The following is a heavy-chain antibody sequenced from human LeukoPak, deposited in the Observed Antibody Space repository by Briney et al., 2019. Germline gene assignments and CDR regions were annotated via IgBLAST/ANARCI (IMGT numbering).Heavy chain of an antibody. V-gene: IGHV3-21*06. Sequence: PGGSLRLPCAASGFTFRSYSMNWVRQPPGKGLEWVSSISSSSTYIYYADSLKGRFTISRDNAKNSLYLQVNSLRAEDTAMYYCARDPGDFALDWGQGTLVTVSS. CDR3: ARDPGDFALD. CDR2: ISSSSTYI. CDR1: GFTFRSYS. D-gene: IGHD1-1*01. J-gene: IGHJ4*02.